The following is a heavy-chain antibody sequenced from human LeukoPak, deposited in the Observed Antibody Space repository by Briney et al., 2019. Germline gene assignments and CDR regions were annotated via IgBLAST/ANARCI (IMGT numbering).Heavy chain of an antibody. D-gene: IGHD3-16*02. J-gene: IGHJ4*02. CDR1: GGSFSGYY. CDR3: ARSHDHLWGNYPDY. Sequence: SETLSLTCAVYGGSFSGYYWSWIRQPPGKGLEWIGEINHSGSTNYNPSLKSRVTLSVDKSKNQFSLRLNSVTTADTAMYYCARSHDHLWGNYPDYWGQGTLVTVSS. CDR2: INHSGST. V-gene: IGHV4-34*01.